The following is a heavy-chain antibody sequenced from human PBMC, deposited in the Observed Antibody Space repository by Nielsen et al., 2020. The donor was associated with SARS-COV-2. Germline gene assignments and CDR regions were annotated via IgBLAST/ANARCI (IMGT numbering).Heavy chain of an antibody. CDR1: GFTFSSYG. Sequence: GGSLRLSCAASGFTFSSYGMHWVRQAPGKGLEWVAVISYDGSNKYYADSVKGRFTISRDNSKNTLYLQMNSLRAEDTAVYYCVKDYSVGSGSYSFDYWGQGTLVTVSS. CDR3: VKDYSVGSGSYSFDY. J-gene: IGHJ4*02. D-gene: IGHD3-10*01. CDR2: ISYDGSNK. V-gene: IGHV3-30*18.